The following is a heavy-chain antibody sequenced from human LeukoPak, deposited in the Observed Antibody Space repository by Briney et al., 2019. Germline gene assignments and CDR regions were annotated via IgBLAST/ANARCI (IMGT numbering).Heavy chain of an antibody. V-gene: IGHV1-46*01. J-gene: IGHJ5*02. Sequence: ASVKVSCKASGYTFTSYYMHWVRQAPGQGLEWMGIINPSGGSTSYAQKFQGRVTMTRDMSTGTVYMELSSLRSEDTAVYYCAREAVVTGTTGSWFDPWGQGTLVTVSS. CDR1: GYTFTSYY. CDR3: AREAVVTGTTGSWFDP. CDR2: INPSGGST. D-gene: IGHD1-7*01.